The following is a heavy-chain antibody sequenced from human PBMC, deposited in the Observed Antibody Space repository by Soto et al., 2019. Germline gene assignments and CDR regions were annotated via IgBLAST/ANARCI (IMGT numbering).Heavy chain of an antibody. V-gene: IGHV1-18*01. Sequence: ASVKVSCKASGYTFTSYGISWVRQAPGQGLEWMGWISAYNGNTNYAQKLQGRVTMTTDTSTSTAYMELRSLKASDTAIYFCARPTDYHYGMQVWGQGTTVTVSS. CDR3: ARPTDYHYGMQV. CDR1: GYTFTSYG. CDR2: ISAYNGNT. D-gene: IGHD4-17*01. J-gene: IGHJ6*02.